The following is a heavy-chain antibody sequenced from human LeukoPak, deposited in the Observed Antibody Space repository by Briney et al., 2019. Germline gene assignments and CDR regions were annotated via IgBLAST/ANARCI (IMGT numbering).Heavy chain of an antibody. CDR2: IYYSGST. V-gene: IGHV4-59*01. CDR1: GGSISGFY. J-gene: IGHJ3*02. Sequence: SETLSLTCTVSGGSISGFYWIWIRQPPGKALEWIGYIYYSGSTNYNPSLKSRAALSVDTSKNQFSLKLSAVTAADTALYYCARVSNAFSGNGAFDIWGQGTMVTVSS. D-gene: IGHD4-23*01. CDR3: ARVSNAFSGNGAFDI.